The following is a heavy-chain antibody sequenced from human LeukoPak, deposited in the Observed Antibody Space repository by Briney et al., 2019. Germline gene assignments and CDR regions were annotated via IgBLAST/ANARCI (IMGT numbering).Heavy chain of an antibody. Sequence: PGGSLRLSCEGSGLTFSDYHMTWIRQAPGKGLEWISYISSSSGYTKYADSVKGRFTISRDNAKNSLYLQMNSLRAEDTAVYYCARAAVAGTVHDYWGQGTLVTVSS. J-gene: IGHJ4*02. CDR2: ISSSSGYT. CDR1: GLTFSDYH. CDR3: ARAAVAGTVHDY. D-gene: IGHD6-19*01. V-gene: IGHV3-11*06.